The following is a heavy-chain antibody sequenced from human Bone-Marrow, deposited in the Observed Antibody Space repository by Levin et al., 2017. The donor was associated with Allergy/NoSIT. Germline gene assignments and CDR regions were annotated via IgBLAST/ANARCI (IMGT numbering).Heavy chain of an antibody. CDR2: MNPNSGNT. Sequence: GGSLRLSCKASGYTFTSYDINWVRQATGQGLEWMGWMNPNSGNTGYAQKFQGRVTMTRNTSISTAYMELSSLRSEDTAVYYCARKGLSGNWFDPWGQGTLVTVSS. CDR3: ARKGLSGNWFDP. D-gene: IGHD3/OR15-3a*01. J-gene: IGHJ5*02. CDR1: GYTFTSYD. V-gene: IGHV1-8*01.